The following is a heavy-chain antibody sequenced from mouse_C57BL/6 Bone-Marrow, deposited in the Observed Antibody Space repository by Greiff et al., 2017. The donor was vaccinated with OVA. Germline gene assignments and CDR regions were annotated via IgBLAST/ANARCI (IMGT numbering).Heavy chain of an antibody. J-gene: IGHJ4*01. CDR1: GYTFTSYW. V-gene: IGHV1-5*01. Sequence: VQLKQSGTVLARPGASVKMSCKTSGYTFTSYWMHWVKQRPGQGLEWIGAIYPGNSDTSYNQKFKGKAKLTAVTSASTAYMELSSLTNEDSAVYYCTRGRITTVVAPYYYAMDYWGQGTSVTVSS. CDR3: TRGRITTVVAPYYYAMDY. D-gene: IGHD1-1*01. CDR2: IYPGNSDT.